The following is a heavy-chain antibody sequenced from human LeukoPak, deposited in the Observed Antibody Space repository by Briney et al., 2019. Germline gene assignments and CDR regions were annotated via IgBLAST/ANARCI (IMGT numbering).Heavy chain of an antibody. CDR3: ARDPGNRLFDY. CDR1: GFTFSSYG. D-gene: IGHD1-14*01. CDR2: IWYDGSNK. Sequence: GRSLRLSCAASGFTFSSYGMHWVRQAPGKGLEWVAVIWYDGSNKYYADSVKGRFTVSRDNSKNTLYLQMNSLRAEDTAVYYCARDPGNRLFDYWGQGTLVTVSS. J-gene: IGHJ4*02. V-gene: IGHV3-33*01.